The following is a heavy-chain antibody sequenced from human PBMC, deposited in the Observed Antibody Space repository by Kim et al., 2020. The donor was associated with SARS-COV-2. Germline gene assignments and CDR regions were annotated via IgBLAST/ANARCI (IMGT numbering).Heavy chain of an antibody. Sequence: IHYADSMKGRLTGSRDNAKNALYLQMNSLREGDTGVYFCAREFDWALELWGQGTLVTVSS. CDR3: AREFDWALEL. J-gene: IGHJ5*02. V-gene: IGHV3-48*02. D-gene: IGHD3-9*01. CDR2: I.